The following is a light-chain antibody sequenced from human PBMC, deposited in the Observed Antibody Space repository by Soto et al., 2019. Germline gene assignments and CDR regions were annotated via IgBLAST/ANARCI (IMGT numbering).Light chain of an antibody. CDR1: SGDVGGYNY. V-gene: IGLV2-14*01. CDR2: EVS. CDR3: SSYTSSSTRV. J-gene: IGLJ2*01. Sequence: QSALTQPASVSGSPGQSITISCTGTSGDVGGYNYVSWYQQHPGKAPKLMIYEVSKRPSGVSNRFSGSKSGNTASLTISGLQAEDEADYYCSSYTSSSTRVFGGGTKLTVL.